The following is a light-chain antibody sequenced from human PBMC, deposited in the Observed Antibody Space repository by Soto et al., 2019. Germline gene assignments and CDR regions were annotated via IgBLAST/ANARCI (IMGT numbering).Light chain of an antibody. V-gene: IGKV3-20*01. Sequence: EIVLTQSPGTLSLSPGERVTLSCRASQSFSSNNLAWFQQKPGQAPRLLIYGASSRASGIPDRFSGSGSGTDFTLTISRLEPEDFAVYYCQQYGGSPYTFGQGTKLEIK. CDR1: QSFSSNN. CDR2: GAS. J-gene: IGKJ2*01. CDR3: QQYGGSPYT.